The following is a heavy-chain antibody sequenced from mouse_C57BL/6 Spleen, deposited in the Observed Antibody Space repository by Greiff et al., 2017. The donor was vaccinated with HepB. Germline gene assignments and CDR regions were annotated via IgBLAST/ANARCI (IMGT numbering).Heavy chain of an antibody. D-gene: IGHD1-1*01. V-gene: IGHV3-6*01. Sequence: EVQRVESGPGLVKPSQSLSLTCSVTGYSITSGYYWNWIRQFPGNQLEWMGYISYDGNNNYNPSLKNRISITRDTSKNQFFLKLNSVTTEDTATYYCAGKIEDYGSSFDYWGKGTTLTVSS. J-gene: IGHJ2*01. CDR3: AGKIEDYGSSFDY. CDR2: ISYDGNN. CDR1: GYSITSGYY.